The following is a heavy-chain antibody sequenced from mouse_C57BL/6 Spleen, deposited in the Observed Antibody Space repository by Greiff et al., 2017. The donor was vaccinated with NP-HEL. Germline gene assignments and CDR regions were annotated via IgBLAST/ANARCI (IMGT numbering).Heavy chain of an antibody. D-gene: IGHD2-3*01. CDR1: GYTFTDYY. CDR2: INPNNGGT. CDR3: AREGWLLRPSFAY. V-gene: IGHV1-26*01. Sequence: EVQLQQSGPELVKPGASVKISCKASGYTFTDYYMNWVKQSHGKSLEWIGDINPNNGGTSYNQKFKGKATLTVDKSSSTAYMELRSLTSEDSAVYYCAREGWLLRPSFAYWGQGTLVTVSA. J-gene: IGHJ3*01.